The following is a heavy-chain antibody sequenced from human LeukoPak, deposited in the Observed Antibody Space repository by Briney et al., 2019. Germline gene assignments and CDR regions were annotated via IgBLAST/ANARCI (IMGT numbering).Heavy chain of an antibody. CDR2: IIPIFGTA. CDR1: GGTFSSYA. CDR3: AGYYYDSSGHPPIDY. Sequence: ASVKVSCKASGGTFSSYAISWVRQAPGQGLEWMGGIIPIFGTANYAQKFQGRVTITADESTSTAYMELSSLRSEDTAVYYCAGYYYDSSGHPPIDYWGQGTLVTVSS. V-gene: IGHV1-69*13. D-gene: IGHD3-22*01. J-gene: IGHJ4*02.